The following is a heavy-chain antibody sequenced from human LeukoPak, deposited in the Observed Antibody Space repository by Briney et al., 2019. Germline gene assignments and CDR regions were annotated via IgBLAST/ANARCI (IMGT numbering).Heavy chain of an antibody. CDR2: IYYSGST. V-gene: IGHV4-39*01. D-gene: IGHD5-12*01. CDR3: ARRGRGVATQGFDY. CDR1: GGPISSSSYY. Sequence: PSETLSLTCTVSGGPISSSSYYWGWIRQPPGKGLEWLGSIYYSGSTYYNPPLKSRVTISVDTSKNQFSLKLSSVTAADTAVYYCARRGRGVATQGFDYWGQGTLVTVSS. J-gene: IGHJ4*02.